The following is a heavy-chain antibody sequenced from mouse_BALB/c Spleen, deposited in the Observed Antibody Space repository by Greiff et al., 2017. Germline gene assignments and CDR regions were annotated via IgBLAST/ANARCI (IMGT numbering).Heavy chain of an antibody. CDR2: IRNKANGYTT. Sequence: EVHLVESGGGLVQPGGSLRLSCATSGFTFTDYYMSWVRQPPGKALEWLGFIRNKANGYTTEYSASVKGRFTISRDNSQSILYLQMNTLRAEDSATYYCARDSYRYDAWFAYWGQGTLVTVSA. D-gene: IGHD2-14*01. CDR1: GFTFTDYY. V-gene: IGHV7-3*02. CDR3: ARDSYRYDAWFAY. J-gene: IGHJ3*01.